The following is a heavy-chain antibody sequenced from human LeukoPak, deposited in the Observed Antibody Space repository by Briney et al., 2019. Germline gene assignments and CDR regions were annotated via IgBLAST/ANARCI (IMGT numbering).Heavy chain of an antibody. CDR3: SKGIAVALTFFDY. D-gene: IGHD6-19*01. Sequence: PGRSLRLSCAASGFTFDDYAMHWVRQAPGKVLEWVSGISWNSGSIGYADSVKGRFTISRDNAKNSLYLQMNSLRAEDMALYYCSKGIAVALTFFDYWGQGTLVTVSS. J-gene: IGHJ4*02. V-gene: IGHV3-9*03. CDR2: ISWNSGSI. CDR1: GFTFDDYA.